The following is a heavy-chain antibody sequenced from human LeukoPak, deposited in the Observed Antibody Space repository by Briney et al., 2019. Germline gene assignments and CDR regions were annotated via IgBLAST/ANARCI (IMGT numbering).Heavy chain of an antibody. V-gene: IGHV1-24*01. Sequence: SVKVSCKVSGYTLTELSMHWVRQAPGKGLEWMGGFDPEDGETIYAQKFQGRVTMTEDTSTDTAYMELSSLRSEDTAVYYCATTLLALQCFDYWGQGTLVTVSS. CDR2: FDPEDGET. CDR1: GYTLTELS. D-gene: IGHD4-11*01. J-gene: IGHJ4*02. CDR3: ATTLLALQCFDY.